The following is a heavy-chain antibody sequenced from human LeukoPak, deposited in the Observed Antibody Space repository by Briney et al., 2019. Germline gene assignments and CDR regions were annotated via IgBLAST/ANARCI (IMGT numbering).Heavy chain of an antibody. J-gene: IGHJ4*02. CDR3: ARDWYYYGSGSSTTFDY. V-gene: IGHV3-7*01. D-gene: IGHD3-10*01. Sequence: AGGSLRLSCTASGFTFSSYWMSWVRQAPGKGLEWVANIKQDGSEKYYVDSVKGRFTISRDHAKNSLYLQMNSLRAEDTAVYYCARDWYYYGSGSSTTFDYWGQGTLVTVSS. CDR1: GFTFSSYW. CDR2: IKQDGSEK.